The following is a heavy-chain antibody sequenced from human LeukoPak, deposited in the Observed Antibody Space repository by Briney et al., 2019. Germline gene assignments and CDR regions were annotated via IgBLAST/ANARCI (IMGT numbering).Heavy chain of an antibody. V-gene: IGHV4-38-2*02. CDR1: GYSISSGYY. CDR3: ARISGSYSAYYLDY. J-gene: IGHJ4*02. Sequence: SETLSLTCTVYGYSISSGYYWGWIRQPPGKGLEWIGSIYHSGSTYYNPSLKSRVTISVDTSKNQFSLKLSSVTAADTAVYYCARISGSYSAYYLDYWGQGTLVTVSS. CDR2: IYHSGST. D-gene: IGHD1-26*01.